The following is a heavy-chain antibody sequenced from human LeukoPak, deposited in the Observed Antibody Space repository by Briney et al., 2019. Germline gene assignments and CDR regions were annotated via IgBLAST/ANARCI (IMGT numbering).Heavy chain of an antibody. D-gene: IGHD3-10*01. CDR3: ASDPVYYYGSGSYYIYSLEY. Sequence: PSETLSLTCTVSGGSISSSSYYWGWIRQPPGKGLEWIGSIYYSGSTYYNPSLKSRVTISVDTSKNQFSLKLSSVTAADTAVYYCASDPVYYYGSGSYYIYSLEYWGQGTLVTVSS. CDR1: GGSISSSSYY. J-gene: IGHJ4*02. CDR2: IYYSGST. V-gene: IGHV4-39*07.